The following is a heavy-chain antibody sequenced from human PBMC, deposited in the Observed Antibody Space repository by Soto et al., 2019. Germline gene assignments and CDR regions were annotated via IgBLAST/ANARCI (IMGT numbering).Heavy chain of an antibody. CDR2: IYYSGST. V-gene: IGHV4-39*01. J-gene: IGHJ4*02. CDR3: ARFLLFPEGGTTKHDY. CDR1: GGSISSSSYY. Sequence: QLQLQESGPGLVKPSETLSLTCTVSGGSISSSSYYWGWIRQPPGKGLEWIGSIYYSGSTYYNPSLKSRVTISVDTSKNQFSLKLSSVTAADTAVYYCARFLLFPEGGTTKHDYWGQGTLVTVSS. D-gene: IGHD4-4*01.